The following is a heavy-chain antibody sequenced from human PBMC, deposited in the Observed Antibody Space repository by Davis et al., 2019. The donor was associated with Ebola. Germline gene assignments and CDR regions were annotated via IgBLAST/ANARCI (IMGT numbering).Heavy chain of an antibody. D-gene: IGHD4-17*01. Sequence: GESLKISCAASGFTFSNAWMNWVRQAPGKGLEWVGRIRSKANSYATAYAASVKGRFTISRDDSKNTAYLQMNSLKTEDTAVYYCTSTVPDYWGQGTLVTVSS. V-gene: IGHV3-73*01. CDR2: IRSKANSYAT. CDR3: TSTVPDY. CDR1: GFTFSNAW. J-gene: IGHJ4*02.